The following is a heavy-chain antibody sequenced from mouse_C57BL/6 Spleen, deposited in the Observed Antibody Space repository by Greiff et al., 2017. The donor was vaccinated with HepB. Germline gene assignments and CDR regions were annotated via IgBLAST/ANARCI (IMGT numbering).Heavy chain of an antibody. J-gene: IGHJ1*03. CDR1: GYTFTSYW. D-gene: IGHD2-5*01. CDR3: RGNYYSNYDWYFDV. Sequence: VQLQQSGTVLARPGASVKMSCKTSGYTFTSYWMHWVKQRPGQGLEWIGAIYPGNSDTSYNQKFKGKAKLTAVTSASTAYMELSSLTNEDSAVYYCRGNYYSNYDWYFDVWGTGTTVTVSS. V-gene: IGHV1-5*01. CDR2: IYPGNSDT.